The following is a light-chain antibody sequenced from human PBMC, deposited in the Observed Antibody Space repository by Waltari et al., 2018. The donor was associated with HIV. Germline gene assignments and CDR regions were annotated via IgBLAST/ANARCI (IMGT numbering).Light chain of an antibody. CDR2: KNN. J-gene: IGLJ3*02. CDR1: RSNIGSNS. V-gene: IGLV1-44*01. CDR3: AAWDDNLNGL. Sequence: QSVLTQPPSASGTPGQRVTISCSGRRSNIGSNSVSWYQQLTGTAPRLLIFKNNQRPSGVPDRFSGSKSGTSASLAISGLQSEDEADYYCAAWDDNLNGLFGGGTKLTVL.